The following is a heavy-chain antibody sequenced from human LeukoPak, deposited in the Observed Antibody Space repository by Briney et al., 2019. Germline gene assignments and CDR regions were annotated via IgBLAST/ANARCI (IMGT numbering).Heavy chain of an antibody. CDR1: GGSISSYY. Sequence: SETLSLTCTVSGGSISSYYWSWIRQPPGKGLEWIGYIYYSGSTNYNPSLKSRVTISVDTSKSQFSLKLSSVTAADTAVYYCARGYYDILTGYWDAFDIWGQGTMVTVSS. V-gene: IGHV4-59*01. D-gene: IGHD3-9*01. J-gene: IGHJ3*02. CDR2: IYYSGST. CDR3: ARGYYDILTGYWDAFDI.